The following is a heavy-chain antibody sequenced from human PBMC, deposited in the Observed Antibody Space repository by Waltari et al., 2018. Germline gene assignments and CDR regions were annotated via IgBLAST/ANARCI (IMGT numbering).Heavy chain of an antibody. J-gene: IGHJ5*02. V-gene: IGHV1-8*01. CDR2: RKPNSDNT. Sequence: QVQLVQSGAEVKKPGASVKVCCKASGYTFTSYDINWVRQATGQGLGWMGWRKPNSDNTGYAQKCQGRVTMTRDTSISTAYMELSSLRSEDTAVYYCARMNYDINGNQGNWFDPWGQGTLVTVSS. CDR1: GYTFTSYD. D-gene: IGHD3-22*01. CDR3: ARMNYDINGNQGNWFDP.